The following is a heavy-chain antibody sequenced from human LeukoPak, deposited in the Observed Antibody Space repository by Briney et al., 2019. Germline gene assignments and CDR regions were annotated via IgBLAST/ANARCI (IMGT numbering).Heavy chain of an antibody. V-gene: IGHV3-30*03. J-gene: IGHJ4*02. CDR1: GFTFSTYG. D-gene: IGHD2-21*02. CDR2: ISYDGSHI. Sequence: GGSLRLSCAASGFTFSTYGLHWVRQAPGKGLEWVAVISYDGSHIYYADSVKGRFTISRDNSKNTLYLQMNSLRADDTAVYYCARDLISVVVTATPFDYWGQGTLVTVSS. CDR3: ARDLISVVVTATPFDY.